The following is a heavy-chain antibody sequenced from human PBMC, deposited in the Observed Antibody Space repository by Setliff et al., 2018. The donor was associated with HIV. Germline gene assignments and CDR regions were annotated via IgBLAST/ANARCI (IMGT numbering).Heavy chain of an antibody. CDR2: IYYSGST. D-gene: IGHD3-9*01. Sequence: SETLSLTCTVSGGSISSSSYYWGWIRQPPGKGLEWIGNIYYSGSTYYNPSLKSRVTISVDTSKTQFSLKLTSVTAADTAVYYCARDQPQDYDSLTGYYTGRYFDYWGRGTLVTVSS. CDR1: GGSISSSSYY. CDR3: ARDQPQDYDSLTGYYTGRYFDY. V-gene: IGHV4-39*07. J-gene: IGHJ4*02.